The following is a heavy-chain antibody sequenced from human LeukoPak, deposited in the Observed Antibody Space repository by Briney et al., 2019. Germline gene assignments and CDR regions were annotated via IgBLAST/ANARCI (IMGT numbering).Heavy chain of an antibody. V-gene: IGHV1-2*02. Sequence: GASVKVSCKASGYTFIDYYIHWVRQAPGQGLEWMAWINPNSGGTNYLHKFQGRVTLTRDTSISTAYMELSSLRSDDTAVYYCATSLYISSQFDYWGQGTLVTVSS. D-gene: IGHD6-13*01. CDR1: GYTFIDYY. CDR2: INPNSGGT. J-gene: IGHJ4*02. CDR3: ATSLYISSQFDY.